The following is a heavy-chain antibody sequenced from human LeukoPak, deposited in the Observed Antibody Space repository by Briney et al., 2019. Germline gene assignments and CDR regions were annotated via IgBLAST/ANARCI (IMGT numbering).Heavy chain of an antibody. CDR1: GYTFTSYG. Sequence: ASVKVSCKASGYTFTSYGISWVRQAPGQGLEWMGWISAYNGNTNYAQKLQGRVTMTTDTSTSTAYMELRSLRSDDTAVYYCASPVKYYDTWSGYPPFDYWGQGTLVTVSS. J-gene: IGHJ4*02. CDR3: ASPVKYYDTWSGYPPFDY. D-gene: IGHD3-3*01. V-gene: IGHV1-18*01. CDR2: ISAYNGNT.